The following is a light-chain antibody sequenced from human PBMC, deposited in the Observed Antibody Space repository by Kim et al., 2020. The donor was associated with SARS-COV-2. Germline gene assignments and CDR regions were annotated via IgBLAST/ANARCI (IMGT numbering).Light chain of an antibody. J-gene: IGLJ2*01. CDR3: QAWDSSPVV. V-gene: IGLV3-1*01. CDR1: KLGDKY. CDR2: QDS. Sequence: SYELTQPPSVSVSPGQTASITCSGDKLGDKYACWYQQTPGQSPVLVIYQDSKRPSGIPERFSGSNSGNTATLTISGTQAMDEADYYGQAWDSSPVVFGGG.